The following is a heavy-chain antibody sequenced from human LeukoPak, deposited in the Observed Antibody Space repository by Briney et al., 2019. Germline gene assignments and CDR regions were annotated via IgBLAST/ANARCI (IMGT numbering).Heavy chain of an antibody. Sequence: GGSLRLSCAASGFTFSSYAIHWVRQAPGKGLEWVAIISYDGTDKYYADSVRGRFTISRDNSKNTLYLQMNSLRAEDTAVYYCARSTNYYASGRSKGPFDYWGQGILVTISS. CDR3: ARSTNYYASGRSKGPFDY. CDR1: GFTFSSYA. V-gene: IGHV3-30*14. CDR2: ISYDGTDK. D-gene: IGHD3-10*01. J-gene: IGHJ4*02.